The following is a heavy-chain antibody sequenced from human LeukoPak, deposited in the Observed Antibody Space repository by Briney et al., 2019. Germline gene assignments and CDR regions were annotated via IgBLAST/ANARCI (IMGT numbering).Heavy chain of an antibody. D-gene: IGHD5-12*01. V-gene: IGHV1-69*13. Sequence: WASVKVSCKASGGTFSSYAISWVRQAPGQGLEWMGGIIPIFGTANYAQKFQGRVTITADESTSTAYMELSSLRSEDTAVYYCARDNSGYDSDDAFDIWGQGTMVTVSS. J-gene: IGHJ3*02. CDR1: GGTFSSYA. CDR2: IIPIFGTA. CDR3: ARDNSGYDSDDAFDI.